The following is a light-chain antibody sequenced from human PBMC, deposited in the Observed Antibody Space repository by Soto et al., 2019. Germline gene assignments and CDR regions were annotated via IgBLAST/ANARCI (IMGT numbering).Light chain of an antibody. Sequence: QSVLTQPASLSGSPGQSITIPCTGTSNDIGAYNYVSWYQQHPGKAPKLMIFDVTDRPSGASNRFSGSKSGNTASLTISGLQAEDEADYYCASLTTSTSYVFATGTKVTVL. CDR2: DVT. CDR1: SNDIGAYNY. V-gene: IGLV2-14*01. CDR3: ASLTTSTSYV. J-gene: IGLJ1*01.